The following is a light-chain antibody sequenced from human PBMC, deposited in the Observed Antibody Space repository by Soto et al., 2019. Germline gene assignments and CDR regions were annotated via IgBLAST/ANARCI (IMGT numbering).Light chain of an antibody. CDR1: QSVSSYY. CDR3: QHDSSSPLYT. Sequence: EIVLTQSPGTLSLSPGERATLSCRASQSVSSYYLAWYQQKPGQAPRLLIYGASDRATGIPDRFSGSGSGTDFTLTISRLEPEDFAVYYCQHDSSSPLYTFGQGTKLEIK. J-gene: IGKJ2*01. V-gene: IGKV3-20*01. CDR2: GAS.